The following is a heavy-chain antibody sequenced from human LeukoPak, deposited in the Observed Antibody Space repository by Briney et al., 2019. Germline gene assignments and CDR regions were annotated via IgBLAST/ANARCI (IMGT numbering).Heavy chain of an antibody. V-gene: IGHV1-24*01. J-gene: IGHJ5*02. D-gene: IGHD2-15*01. CDR1: GYTLTELS. CDR3: ATASLSLGYCSGGSCPTSSFDP. CDR2: YDPEDGET. Sequence: GASVKVSCKVSGYTLTELSMHWVRQAPGKGLEWMGGYDPEDGETIYAQKFQGRVTMTEDTSTDTAYMELSSLRSEDTAVYYCATASLSLGYCSGGSCPTSSFDPWGQGTLVTVSS.